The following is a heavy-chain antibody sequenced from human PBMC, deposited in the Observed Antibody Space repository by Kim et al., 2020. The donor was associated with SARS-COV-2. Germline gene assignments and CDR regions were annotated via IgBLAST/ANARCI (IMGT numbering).Heavy chain of an antibody. CDR3: ARDKLNNYYDSSGLDI. J-gene: IGHJ3*02. V-gene: IGHV4-59*01. CDR1: GGSISSYY. D-gene: IGHD3-22*01. CDR2: IYYSGST. Sequence: SETLSLTCTVSGGSISSYYWSWIRQPPGKGLEWIGYIYYSGSTNYNPSLKSRVTISVDTSKNQFSLKLSSVTAADTAVYYCARDKLNNYYDSSGLDIWGQGTMVTVSS.